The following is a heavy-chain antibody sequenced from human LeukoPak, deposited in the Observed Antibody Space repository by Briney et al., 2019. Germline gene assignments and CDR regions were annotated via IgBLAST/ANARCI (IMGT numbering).Heavy chain of an antibody. CDR3: ARGFSPIFCSSTSCYKKKGWFDL. CDR2: INNSGRT. CDR1: GGSFSGYY. D-gene: IGHD2-2*02. V-gene: IGHV4-34*01. Sequence: SETLSLTCAVYGGSFSGYYWSWVRQPPGKGLEWIGEINNSGRTIYNPYLTSRVTISVDTSKNQFSLKLISVTAADTAVYYCARGFSPIFCSSTSCYKKKGWFDLWGQGTLVTVSS. J-gene: IGHJ5*02.